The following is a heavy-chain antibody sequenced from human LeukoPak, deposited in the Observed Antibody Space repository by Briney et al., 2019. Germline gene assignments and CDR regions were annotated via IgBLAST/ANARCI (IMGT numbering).Heavy chain of an antibody. CDR3: ARDVATTGWYTFDY. Sequence: SQPLSVTCAISGDSVSSINGAWNWVRQSPSRGLDWLGRTYYRSKWYSDYEVPIQGRTSINPDTSKNQFTLHLFSVTPDDTAVYYCARDVATTGWYTFDYWGQGTRVTVSS. V-gene: IGHV6-1*01. J-gene: IGHJ4*02. D-gene: IGHD6-19*01. CDR1: GDSVSSINGA. CDR2: TYYRSKWYS.